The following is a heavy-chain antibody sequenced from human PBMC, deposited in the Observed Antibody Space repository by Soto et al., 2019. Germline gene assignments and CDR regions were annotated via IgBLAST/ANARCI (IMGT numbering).Heavy chain of an antibody. Sequence: GGSLRLSCAASGFTFSSYGMHWVRQAPGKGLEWVAVIWYDGSNKYYADSVKGRFTISRDNSKNTLYLQMNSLRAEDTAVYYCARAVYDFWSGYSYSYYYYYMDVWGKGTTVTVSS. CDR2: IWYDGSNK. CDR1: GFTFSSYG. D-gene: IGHD3-3*01. V-gene: IGHV3-33*01. J-gene: IGHJ6*03. CDR3: ARAVYDFWSGYSYSYYYYYMDV.